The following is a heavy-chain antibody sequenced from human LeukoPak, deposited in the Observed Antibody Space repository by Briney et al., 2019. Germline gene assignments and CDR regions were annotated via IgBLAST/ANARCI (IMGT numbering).Heavy chain of an antibody. CDR2: IYTSGST. Sequence: SETLSLTCTVSGGSISSYCWSWIRQPAGKGLEWIRRIYTSGSTNYSPSLKSRFTMSVDTSKNQFSLKLSSVTAADTAVYYCAINSGYDPNYFDYWGQGTLVTVSS. CDR3: AINSGYDPNYFDY. V-gene: IGHV4-4*07. D-gene: IGHD5-12*01. CDR1: GGSISSYC. J-gene: IGHJ4*02.